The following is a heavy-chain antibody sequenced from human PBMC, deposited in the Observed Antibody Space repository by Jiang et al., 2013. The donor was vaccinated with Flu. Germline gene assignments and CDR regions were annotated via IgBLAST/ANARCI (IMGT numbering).Heavy chain of an antibody. Sequence: PGLVKPSETLSLTCTVSGGSISSYYWSWIRQPPGKGLEWIGYIYYSGSTNYNPSLKSRVTISVDTSKNQFSLKLSSVTAADTAVYYCARGSITMVRGVIMNWYFDLWGRGTLVTVSS. CDR3: ARGSITMVRGVIMNWYFDL. CDR2: IYYSGST. J-gene: IGHJ2*01. V-gene: IGHV4-59*01. CDR1: GGSISSYY. D-gene: IGHD3-10*01.